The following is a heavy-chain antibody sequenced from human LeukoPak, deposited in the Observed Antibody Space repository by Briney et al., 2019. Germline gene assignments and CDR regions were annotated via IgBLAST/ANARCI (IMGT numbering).Heavy chain of an antibody. CDR1: GGSISSYY. J-gene: IGHJ6*02. D-gene: IGHD2-15*01. Sequence: PSETLSLTCTVSGGSISSYYWNWMRQPPGKGLKCIGYIYYSGSTNYNPSLKSRVTMSVDTSKNQFSPKLTSVTAADTAVYYCARGDLLLGGYYGMDVWGQGTTVTVSS. CDR3: ARGDLLLGGYYGMDV. CDR2: IYYSGST. V-gene: IGHV4-59*01.